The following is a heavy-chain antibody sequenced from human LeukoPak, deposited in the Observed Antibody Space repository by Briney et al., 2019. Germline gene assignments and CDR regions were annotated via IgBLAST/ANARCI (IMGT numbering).Heavy chain of an antibody. V-gene: IGHV1-69*02. CDR2: IIRILGIA. Sequence: SVKVSCKASGGTFSSYTISWVRQAPGQGLEWMGRIIRILGIANYSQKFQGRVTITADKSTSTAYMELSSLRSEDTAVYYCARVSRTIIAARQFYYMDVWGKGTTVTVSS. J-gene: IGHJ6*03. CDR3: ARVSRTIIAARQFYYMDV. D-gene: IGHD6-6*01. CDR1: GGTFSSYT.